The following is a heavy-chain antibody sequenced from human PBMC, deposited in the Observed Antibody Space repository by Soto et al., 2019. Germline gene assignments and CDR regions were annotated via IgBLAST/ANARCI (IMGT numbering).Heavy chain of an antibody. CDR2: SSAYNGNT. CDR3: ARDQGSSSYEDVYYYGMDI. J-gene: IGHJ6*02. V-gene: IGHV1-18*01. CDR1: GYTFTSYG. D-gene: IGHD6-13*01. Sequence: QVQLVQSGAEVKKPGASVKVSCKASGYTFTSYGISWVRQAPGQGLEWMGWSSAYNGNTNYAQKLQGRVTMTTDTSTSTAYMELRSLRSDDTAVYYCARDQGSSSYEDVYYYGMDIWGQGTTVTVSS.